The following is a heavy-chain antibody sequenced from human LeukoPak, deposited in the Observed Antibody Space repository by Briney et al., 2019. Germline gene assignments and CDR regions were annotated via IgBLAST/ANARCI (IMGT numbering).Heavy chain of an antibody. V-gene: IGHV4-59*12. CDR2: IYYSGST. CDR1: GGSISSYY. J-gene: IGHJ6*02. Sequence: SETLSLTCTVSGGSISSYYWSWIRQPPGKGLEWIGYIYYSGSTNYNPSLKSRVTISVDTSKNQFSLKLSSVTAADTAVYYCARDRPHPITMSRMDVWGQGTTVTVSS. D-gene: IGHD3-10*02. CDR3: ARDRPHPITMSRMDV.